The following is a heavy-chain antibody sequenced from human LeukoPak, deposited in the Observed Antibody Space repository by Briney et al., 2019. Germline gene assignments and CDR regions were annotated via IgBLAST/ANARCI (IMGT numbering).Heavy chain of an antibody. V-gene: IGHV3-23*01. CDR1: GFTFRTYG. D-gene: IGHD7-27*01. Sequence: GGSLRLSCEASGFTFRTYGMTWVRQSPGKGLEWVSGITGSSTWTYYADSVRGRFTISRDNSKNTLHLQMNNLTADDTAIYYCARELVSLGTGYFDLWGRGTLVTVPS. CDR2: ITGSSTWT. CDR3: ARELVSLGTGYFDL. J-gene: IGHJ2*01.